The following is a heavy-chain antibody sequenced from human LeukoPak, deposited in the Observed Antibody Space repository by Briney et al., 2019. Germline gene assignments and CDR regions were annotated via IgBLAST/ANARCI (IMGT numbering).Heavy chain of an antibody. J-gene: IGHJ4*02. CDR3: ARDGGYYGDYLSDY. Sequence: GGSLRLSCAASGFTFSSYWMHWVRQAPGKGLVWVSRINSDGSSTSYADSVKGRFTISRDNAKSTLYLQMNSLRAEDTAVYYCARDGGYYGDYLSDYWGQGTLVTVSS. V-gene: IGHV3-74*01. D-gene: IGHD4-17*01. CDR1: GFTFSSYW. CDR2: INSDGSST.